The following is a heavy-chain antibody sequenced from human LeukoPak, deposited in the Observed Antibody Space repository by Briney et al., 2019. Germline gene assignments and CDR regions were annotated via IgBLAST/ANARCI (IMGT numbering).Heavy chain of an antibody. V-gene: IGHV3-74*01. J-gene: IGHJ4*02. CDR2: VNSDGSST. CDR3: ARGSTQYSSGWYGLDY. CDR1: GFTFSSYW. D-gene: IGHD6-19*01. Sequence: GGSLRLSCAASGFTFSSYWMHWVRHAPGKGLVWVSRVNSDGSSTTYADSVKGRFTISRDNAKNTLYLQMNSLRAEDTAVYYCARGSTQYSSGWYGLDYWGQGTLVTVSS.